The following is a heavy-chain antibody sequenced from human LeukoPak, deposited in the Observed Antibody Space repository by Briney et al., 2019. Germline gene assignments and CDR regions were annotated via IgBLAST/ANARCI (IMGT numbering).Heavy chain of an antibody. Sequence: GGSLRLSCAASGFTFSSYGMHWVRQAPGKGLEWVAFIRYDGSNKYYADSVKGRFTISRDNSKNTLYLQMNSLRAEDTAVYYCARSSTSSSWYNWFDPWGQGTLVTVSS. CDR1: GFTFSSYG. CDR3: ARSSTSSSWYNWFDP. J-gene: IGHJ5*02. CDR2: IRYDGSNK. D-gene: IGHD6-13*01. V-gene: IGHV3-30*02.